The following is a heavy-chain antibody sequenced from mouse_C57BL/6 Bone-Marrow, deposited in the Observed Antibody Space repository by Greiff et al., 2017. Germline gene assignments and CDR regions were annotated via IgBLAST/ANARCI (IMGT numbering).Heavy chain of an antibody. CDR2: INPNNGGT. CDR3: ARGDSSGYGYFDV. CDR1: GYTFTDYY. D-gene: IGHD3-2*02. J-gene: IGHJ1*03. V-gene: IGHV1-26*01. Sequence: EVQLQQSGPELVKPGASVKISCKASGYTFTDYYMNWVKQSHGKSLEWIGDINPNNGGTSYNQKFKGKATLTVDKSSSTAYMELRSLTSEDSAVYYGARGDSSGYGYFDVWGTGTTVTVSS.